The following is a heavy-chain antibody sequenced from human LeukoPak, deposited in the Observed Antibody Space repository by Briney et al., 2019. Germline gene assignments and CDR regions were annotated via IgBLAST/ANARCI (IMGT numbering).Heavy chain of an antibody. V-gene: IGHV3-30*02. D-gene: IGHD3-10*01. J-gene: IGHJ3*02. CDR3: AKGPRGGLGAFDI. Sequence: GGPLRLSCAASGFTFSSYGVHWVRQAPGKGLEWVAFIRYDGSNKYYADSVKGRFTISRDNSKNTLYLQMNSLRAEDTAVYYCAKGPRGGLGAFDIWGQGTMVTVSS. CDR1: GFTFSSYG. CDR2: IRYDGSNK.